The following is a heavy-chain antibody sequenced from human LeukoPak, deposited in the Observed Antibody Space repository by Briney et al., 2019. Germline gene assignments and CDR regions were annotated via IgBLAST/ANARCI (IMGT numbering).Heavy chain of an antibody. Sequence: SETLSLTCTVSGGSVSSGSYYWSWIRQPPGKGLEWIGYIYYSGSTNYNPSLKSRVTISVDTSKNQFSLKLSSVTAADTAVYYCARGQLGSGMDDPWGQGTLVTVSS. D-gene: IGHD3-10*01. CDR1: GGSVSSGSYY. CDR3: ARGQLGSGMDDP. V-gene: IGHV4-61*01. J-gene: IGHJ5*02. CDR2: IYYSGST.